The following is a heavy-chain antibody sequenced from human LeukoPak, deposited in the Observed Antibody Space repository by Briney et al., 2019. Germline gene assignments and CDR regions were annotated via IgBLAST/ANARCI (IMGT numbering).Heavy chain of an antibody. J-gene: IGHJ4*02. V-gene: IGHV3-30*03. D-gene: IGHD6-13*01. CDR2: ISEDGINK. CDR1: GFTFSNYG. Sequence: GGSLRLSCAASGFTFSNYGMHCVRQAPCKGLEWVAGISEDGINKYYADSVKARFTISRDNSNNTLFLQMNNLRADDTAVYYCARDRETTASGTFDYWGQGALVTVSS. CDR3: ARDRETTASGTFDY.